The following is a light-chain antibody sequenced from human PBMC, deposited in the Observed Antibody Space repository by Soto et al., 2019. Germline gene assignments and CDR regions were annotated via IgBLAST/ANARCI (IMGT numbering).Light chain of an antibody. CDR2: DVN. Sequence: QSALTQPASVSGAPGQSITISCTGTSSDIGAFTFVSWYQQHPGKVPKLMIFDVNRRTSGVSDRFSGSKSGNTASLTISGLQAEDEGDYYCGSYTSRSPHVFGSGTKLTVL. V-gene: IGLV2-14*03. CDR3: GSYTSRSPHV. J-gene: IGLJ1*01. CDR1: SSDIGAFTF.